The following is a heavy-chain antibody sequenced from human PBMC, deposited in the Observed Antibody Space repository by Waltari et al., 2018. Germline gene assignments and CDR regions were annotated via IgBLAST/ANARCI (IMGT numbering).Heavy chain of an antibody. J-gene: IGHJ4*02. V-gene: IGHV3-23*01. Sequence: EVHLLESGGGLAQPGGSLRLSCAASGFNFIGYAMSWVRQAPGRGLEWVSGISDSGVITNYADSLKGRFTVSRDNSKSTLFLHLNSLRAEDTAVYYCARHLYSIDYLELANWGQGTLVTVSS. CDR2: ISDSGVIT. D-gene: IGHD4-4*01. CDR3: ARHLYSIDYLELAN. CDR1: GFNFIGYA.